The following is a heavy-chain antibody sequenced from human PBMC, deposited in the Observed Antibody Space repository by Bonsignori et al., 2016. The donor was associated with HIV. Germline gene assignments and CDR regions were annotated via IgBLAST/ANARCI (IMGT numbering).Heavy chain of an antibody. Sequence: WVRQAPGQGLEWMGWINPNSGGTNYAQKFQGRVTMTRDTSISTAYMELSRLRSDDTAVYYCATGGGYSYDPDYYYYYYMDVWGKGTTVTVSS. CDR2: INPNSGGT. V-gene: IGHV1-2*02. J-gene: IGHJ6*03. D-gene: IGHD5-18*01. CDR3: ATGGGYSYDPDYYYYYYMDV.